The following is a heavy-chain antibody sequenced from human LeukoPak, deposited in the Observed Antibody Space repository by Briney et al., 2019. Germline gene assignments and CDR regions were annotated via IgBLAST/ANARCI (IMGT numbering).Heavy chain of an antibody. CDR1: GFTFSSHA. V-gene: IGHV3-23*01. CDR3: AKGLAVAGHFDY. CDR2: ISGSGGGT. D-gene: IGHD6-19*01. J-gene: IGHJ4*02. Sequence: TGGSLRLSCAASGFTFSSHAMSWVRQAPGKGLEWVSAISGSGGGTYYADSVKGRFTISRDKSKNTLYLQMNSLRAEDTAVYYCAKGLAVAGHFDYWGQGTLVTVSS.